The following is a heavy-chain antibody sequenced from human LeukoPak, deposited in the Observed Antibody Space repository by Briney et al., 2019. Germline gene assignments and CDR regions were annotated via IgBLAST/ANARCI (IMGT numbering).Heavy chain of an antibody. Sequence: GESLKISCKGSGYRFAGYWIGWVRQMPGKGLEWMGIIYPGDSDTRYSPSFQGQVTISADKSISTAYLQWSSLKASDTAMYYCARDSGSYEEGTDYWGQGTLVTVSS. CDR2: IYPGDSDT. J-gene: IGHJ4*02. CDR3: ARDSGSYEEGTDY. CDR1: GYRFAGYW. D-gene: IGHD1-26*01. V-gene: IGHV5-51*01.